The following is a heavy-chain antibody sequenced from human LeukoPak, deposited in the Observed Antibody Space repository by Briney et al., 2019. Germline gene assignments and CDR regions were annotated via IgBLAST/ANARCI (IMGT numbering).Heavy chain of an antibody. Sequence: LSQTLSLTCAISGDSVSTNSATWTWLRQSPSRGLEWLGRTYYRSKWSNDYAVSMKSRITINPDTSKNQFSLQLYSVTPEDTAVYYCARLVGASWFDSWGQGTLVTVSS. CDR2: TYYRSKWSN. CDR1: GDSVSTNSAT. V-gene: IGHV6-1*01. D-gene: IGHD1-26*01. CDR3: ARLVGASWFDS. J-gene: IGHJ5*01.